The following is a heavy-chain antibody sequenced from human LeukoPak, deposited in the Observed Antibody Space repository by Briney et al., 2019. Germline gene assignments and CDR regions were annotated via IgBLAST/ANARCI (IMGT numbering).Heavy chain of an antibody. Sequence: GGSLRLSCAASGFTFSSYWMSWVRQAPGKGLEWVANIKQDGSEKYYVDSVKGRFTISRDNAKNSLYLQMNSLRAEDTAVYYCARVGGVPAATLYNWFDPWGQGTLVTVSS. CDR3: ARVGGVPAATLYNWFDP. CDR1: GFTFSSYW. D-gene: IGHD2-2*01. V-gene: IGHV3-7*01. J-gene: IGHJ5*02. CDR2: IKQDGSEK.